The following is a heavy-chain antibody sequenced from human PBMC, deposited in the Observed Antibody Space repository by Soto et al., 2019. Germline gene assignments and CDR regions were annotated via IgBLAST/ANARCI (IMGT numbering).Heavy chain of an antibody. J-gene: IGHJ5*02. Sequence: SETLSLTCTVSGGSISSSSYYWGWIRQPPGKGLEWIGSIYYSGSTYYNPSLKSRVTISVDTSKNQFSLKLSSVTAADTAVYYCARHSGSSSWYPGNWFDPWGQGTLVTVSS. V-gene: IGHV4-39*01. CDR3: ARHSGSSSWYPGNWFDP. D-gene: IGHD6-13*01. CDR2: IYYSGST. CDR1: GGSISSSSYY.